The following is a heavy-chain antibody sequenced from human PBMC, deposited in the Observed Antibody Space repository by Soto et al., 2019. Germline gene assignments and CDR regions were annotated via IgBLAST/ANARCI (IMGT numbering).Heavy chain of an antibody. D-gene: IGHD1-26*01. CDR3: ANARGRYRPLDY. Sequence: PWASVKVSCKTSGYTFTSQIISWVRQAPGQGLEWMGWISGYNGNTNYAQKFQGRVTLTTDTSTSTGYMELRNLTSDDTAVYYCANARGRYRPLDYWGQGTLVTVSS. CDR2: ISGYNGNT. CDR1: GYTFTSQI. V-gene: IGHV1-18*01. J-gene: IGHJ4*02.